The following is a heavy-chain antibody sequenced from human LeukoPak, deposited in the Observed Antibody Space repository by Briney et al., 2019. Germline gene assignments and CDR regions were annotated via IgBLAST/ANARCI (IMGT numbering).Heavy chain of an antibody. CDR3: AKDKAPLYSGYDWDLDF. V-gene: IGHV3-9*01. CDR1: GFTFDDYA. Sequence: GGSLRLSCAASGFTFDDYAMHWVRQAPGKGLEWVSGISWNSGSIGYADSVKGRFTISRDNAKNSVFLQMNSLRAEDTALYYCAKDKAPLYSGYDWDLDFWGQGTLVTVSS. D-gene: IGHD5-12*01. CDR2: ISWNSGSI. J-gene: IGHJ4*02.